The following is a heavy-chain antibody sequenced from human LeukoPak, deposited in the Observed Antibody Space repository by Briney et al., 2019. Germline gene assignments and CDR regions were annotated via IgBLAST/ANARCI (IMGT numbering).Heavy chain of an antibody. CDR1: GFTFSSYE. D-gene: IGHD3-9*01. CDR3: ARDYENLTGSKTRFHY. Sequence: GGSLRLSCAASGFTFSSYEMNWVRQAPGKGLEWVANIKQDGTEKYYVDSVKGRFTISRDNAKNSLYLQMNSLRAEDTAVYYCARDYENLTGSKTRFHYWGQGTLVTVSS. J-gene: IGHJ4*02. V-gene: IGHV3-7*01. CDR2: IKQDGTEK.